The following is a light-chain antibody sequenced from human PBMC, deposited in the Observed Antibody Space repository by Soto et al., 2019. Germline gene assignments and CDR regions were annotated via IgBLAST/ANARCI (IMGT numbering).Light chain of an antibody. CDR2: DAS. J-gene: IGKJ4*01. CDR1: QSVSTY. CDR3: QQRRNWPRLA. V-gene: IGKV3-11*01. Sequence: EIVWTQSPATLSLSPGERATLSCSASQSVSTYLAWYQKKPGQAPRLLIYDASNRATGIPARFTGSGSGTDLTLTISSLEPEDFAVYYCQQRRNWPRLAFGGGTKVDIK.